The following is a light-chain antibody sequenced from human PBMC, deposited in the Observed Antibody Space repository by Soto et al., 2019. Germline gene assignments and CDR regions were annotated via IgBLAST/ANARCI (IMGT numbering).Light chain of an antibody. J-gene: IGLJ2*01. CDR3: GTWDGSLGAGVV. CDR2: DND. Sequence: QSVLTQPPSVSAAPGQKVTISCSGTSSNIGNSYVSWYQQLPGTAPKLLIYDNDERPSGIPDRFSGSKSGTSATLVITGLQTGDEADYYCGTWDGSLGAGVVFGGGTKLTVL. CDR1: SSNIGNSY. V-gene: IGLV1-51*01.